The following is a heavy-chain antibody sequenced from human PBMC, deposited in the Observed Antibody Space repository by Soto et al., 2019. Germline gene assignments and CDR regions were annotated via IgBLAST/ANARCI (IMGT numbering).Heavy chain of an antibody. CDR3: TRRVKLAIDS. D-gene: IGHD6-13*01. V-gene: IGHV3-48*03. Sequence: PGGSLTLSCIVSGFSFRNYEINWIRQAPGKGLDRLSYISRSGSTMYYAASVKGRFNFSRDNAKNSLSQQINSLRAEDTALYYCTRRVKLAIDSWGQGTQVTVSS. CDR2: ISRSGSTM. CDR1: GFSFRNYE. J-gene: IGHJ4*02.